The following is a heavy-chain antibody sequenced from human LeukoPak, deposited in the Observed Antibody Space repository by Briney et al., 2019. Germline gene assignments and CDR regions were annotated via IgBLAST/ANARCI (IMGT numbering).Heavy chain of an antibody. V-gene: IGHV4-61*02. D-gene: IGHD4-17*01. J-gene: IGHJ4*02. CDR3: ARDPRYGDSPG. CDR2: IYTSGST. CDR1: GGSISSGSYF. Sequence: SQTLPLTCTVSGGSISSGSYFWSWIRQPAGKGLEWIGRIYTSGSTDYNPSLQSRVTISIDTSKNQFSLNLTSVTAADTAVYYCARDPRYGDSPGWGQGTLVTVSS.